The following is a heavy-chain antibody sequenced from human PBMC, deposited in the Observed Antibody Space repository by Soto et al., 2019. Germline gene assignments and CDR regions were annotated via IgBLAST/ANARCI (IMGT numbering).Heavy chain of an antibody. CDR1: GFIFSGSA. Sequence: EVQLVESGGGLVQPGGSLKLSCAASGFIFSGSAIHWVRQASGKGLEWVGRIRSRANNFATSSAASVKGRSTFSRDDSKNTAYLQMNTLKPEDTAVYYCARGQGAAIGDYYYHGMDVWGQGTTVTVSS. V-gene: IGHV3-73*02. CDR3: ARGQGAAIGDYYYHGMDV. J-gene: IGHJ6*02. D-gene: IGHD2-2*02. CDR2: IRSRANNFAT.